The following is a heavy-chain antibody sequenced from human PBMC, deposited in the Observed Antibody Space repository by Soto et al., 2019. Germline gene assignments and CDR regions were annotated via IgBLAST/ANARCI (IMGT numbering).Heavy chain of an antibody. V-gene: IGHV3-23*01. CDR3: AKAPPIVVVPAAKENYYYYYMDV. Sequence: PGGSLRLSCAASGFTFSSYAMSWVRQAPGKGLEWVSAISGSGGSTYYADSVKGRFTISRDNSKNTLYLQMNSLRAEDTAVYYCAKAPPIVVVPAAKENYYYYYMDVWGKGTTVTVSS. CDR2: ISGSGGST. CDR1: GFTFSSYA. J-gene: IGHJ6*03. D-gene: IGHD2-2*01.